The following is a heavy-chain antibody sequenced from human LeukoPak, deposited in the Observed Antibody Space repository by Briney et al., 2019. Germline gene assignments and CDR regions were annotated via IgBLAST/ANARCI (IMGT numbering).Heavy chain of an antibody. Sequence: PAETESLTCTVSGGSISSYYWSWIRQPPGKGLEWIGYIYYSGSTNYNPSLKSRVTISVDTSKNQVSLKLSSVTAADTAVYYCARGLGFGHLDYFDCWAQGILVSVSS. J-gene: IGHJ4*03. CDR3: ARGLGFGHLDYFDC. D-gene: IGHD3-16*01. CDR2: IYYSGST. CDR1: GGSISSYY. V-gene: IGHV4-59*01.